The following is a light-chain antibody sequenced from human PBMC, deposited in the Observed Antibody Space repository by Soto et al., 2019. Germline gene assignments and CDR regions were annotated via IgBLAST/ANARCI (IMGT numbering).Light chain of an antibody. V-gene: IGLV2-14*01. CDR3: SSYTSSNTWV. Sequence: QSALTQPASVSGSPGQSITISCTGTSSDVGGYNYVSWYQQHPGKAPKLMIYEVTNRPSGVSNRFSGSKSGNTASLTISGLQADDEADYYCSSYTSSNTWVFGAGTTLTVL. J-gene: IGLJ3*02. CDR1: SSDVGGYNY. CDR2: EVT.